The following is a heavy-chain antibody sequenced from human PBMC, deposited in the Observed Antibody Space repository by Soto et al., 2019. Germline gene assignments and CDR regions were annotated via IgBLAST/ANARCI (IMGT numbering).Heavy chain of an antibody. D-gene: IGHD2-2*01. Sequence: PGRSLRLSCAASGYTFSNAWMNWVRQAPGKGLEWVGRIKSKTDGGTTDYAAPVKGRFTISRDDSKNTLYLQMNSLKTEDTAVYYCTTGYCSSTSCYVYVDVWGQGTTVTVSS. J-gene: IGHJ6*02. CDR2: IKSKTDGGTT. CDR1: GYTFSNAW. V-gene: IGHV3-15*07. CDR3: TTGYCSSTSCYVYVDV.